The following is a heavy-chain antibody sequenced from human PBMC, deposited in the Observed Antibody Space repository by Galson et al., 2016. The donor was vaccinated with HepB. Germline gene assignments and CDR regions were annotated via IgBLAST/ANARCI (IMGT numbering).Heavy chain of an antibody. D-gene: IGHD6-19*01. CDR2: ISSSHSNTT. J-gene: IGHJ4*02. CDR3: ARVVVAGPRNAPNDF. Sequence: SLRLSCAVSGFTFSDYSLTWVRQAPGKGLEWISYISSSHSNTTYYADSVKGRFTISRDNAKNSLYLQMNSLRDEDTAVYYCARVVVAGPRNAPNDFWGRGTLVTVSS. V-gene: IGHV3-48*02. CDR1: GFTFSDYS.